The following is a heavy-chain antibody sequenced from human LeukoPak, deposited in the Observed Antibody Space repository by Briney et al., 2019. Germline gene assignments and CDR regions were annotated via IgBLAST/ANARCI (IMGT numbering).Heavy chain of an antibody. CDR2: ISSSSSYI. D-gene: IGHD6-13*01. V-gene: IGHV3-21*01. J-gene: IGHJ5*02. CDR1: GFTFSSYS. CDR3: ARDLSEYSSGWYRRENWFDP. Sequence: GGSLRLSCAASGFTFSSYSMNWVRQAPGKGLGRVSSISSSSSYIYYADSVKGRFTISRDNAKNSLYLQMNSLRAEDTAVYYCARDLSEYSSGWYRRENWFDPWGQGTLVTVSS.